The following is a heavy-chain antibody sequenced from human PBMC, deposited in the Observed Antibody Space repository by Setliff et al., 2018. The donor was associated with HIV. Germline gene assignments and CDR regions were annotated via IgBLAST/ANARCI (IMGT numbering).Heavy chain of an antibody. CDR2: IYHSGST. Sequence: ASETLSLTCAVSGYSISSGYYWGWIRQPPGKGLEWIGSIYHSGSTYYNPSLKSRVTISVDTSKNQFSLKLTSVTAADTAVYYCARTLRAAAMGYFDYWGQGTLVTSPQ. D-gene: IGHD5-18*01. V-gene: IGHV4-38-2*01. CDR1: GYSISSGYY. CDR3: ARTLRAAAMGYFDY. J-gene: IGHJ4*02.